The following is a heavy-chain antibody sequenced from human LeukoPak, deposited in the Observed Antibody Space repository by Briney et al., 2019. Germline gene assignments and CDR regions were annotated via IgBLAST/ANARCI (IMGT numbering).Heavy chain of an antibody. V-gene: IGHV3-20*04. J-gene: IGHJ4*02. Sequence: GGSLRLSCAASGFNFDDYGMSWVRQAPGKGLEWVSGINWNGGSTGYADSVKGRFTIFRDNAKNSLYLQMNSLRAEDTALYYCARDWDSSGYYYFDYWGQGTLVTVSS. CDR3: ARDWDSSGYYYFDY. D-gene: IGHD3-22*01. CDR2: INWNGGST. CDR1: GFNFDDYG.